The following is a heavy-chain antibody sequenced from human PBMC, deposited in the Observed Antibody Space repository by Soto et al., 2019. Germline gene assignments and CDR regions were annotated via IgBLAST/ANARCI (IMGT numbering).Heavy chain of an antibody. D-gene: IGHD3-22*01. V-gene: IGHV1-46*01. CDR3: ARSPYSSGYYYAIDY. J-gene: IGHJ4*02. CDR1: GYTLIMYY. Sequence: ASVKVSCKASGYTLIMYYIHWMRQAPGQGLEWMGLINPSGGSTTYAQKFQGRVTMTRDTSASTVYMDLSSLRSEDTAVYYCARSPYSSGYYYAIDYWGQGTQVTVSS. CDR2: INPSGGST.